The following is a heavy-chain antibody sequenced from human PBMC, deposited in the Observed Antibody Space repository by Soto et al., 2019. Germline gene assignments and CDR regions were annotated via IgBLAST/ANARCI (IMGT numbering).Heavy chain of an antibody. Sequence: QLQLQESGSGLVKPSQTLSLTCAVSGGSISSGGYSWSWIRQPPGEGLEWIGYIYPSGSTYYHPSLKSPGTKSVDRSKNQFSLKLSSVTAADPGVSYCARVPDRWGQGTLVTVSS. CDR2: IYPSGST. CDR3: ARVPDR. V-gene: IGHV4-30-2*01. J-gene: IGHJ5*02. CDR1: GGSISSGGYS.